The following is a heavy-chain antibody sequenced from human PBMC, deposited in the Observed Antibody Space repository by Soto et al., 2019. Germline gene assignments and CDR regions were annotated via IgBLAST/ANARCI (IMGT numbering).Heavy chain of an antibody. Sequence: QVQLVQSGAELKKPGASVKVSCKASGYTFTSYDINWVRQATGQGLEWMGWMNPNSGNTGSARKFQGRATMPRNTSISTAYMELSSLRSEDTAVYYCARTLYGDNVDYWGQGTLFTVSS. CDR1: GYTFTSYD. V-gene: IGHV1-8*01. CDR2: MNPNSGNT. D-gene: IGHD4-17*01. J-gene: IGHJ4*02. CDR3: ARTLYGDNVDY.